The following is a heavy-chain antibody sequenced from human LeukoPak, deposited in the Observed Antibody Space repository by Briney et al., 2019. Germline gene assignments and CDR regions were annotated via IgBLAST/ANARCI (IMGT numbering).Heavy chain of an antibody. D-gene: IGHD6-13*01. J-gene: IGHJ4*02. CDR1: GYTFTSYG. V-gene: IGHV1-18*01. CDR3: ARDPSSVAAAGGYDY. CDR2: ISAYNGNT. Sequence: GASVKVSCKASGYTFTSYGISWVRQAPGQGLEWMGWISAYNGNTNYAQKLQGRVTMTTDTSTSTAYMELRSLRPDDTAVYYCARDPSSVAAAGGYDYWGQGTLVTVSS.